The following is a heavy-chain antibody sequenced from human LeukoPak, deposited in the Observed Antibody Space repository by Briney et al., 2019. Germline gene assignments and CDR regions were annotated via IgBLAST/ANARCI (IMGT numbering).Heavy chain of an antibody. CDR2: IRSKANSYAT. J-gene: IGHJ4*02. CDR3: ARESRYSSSWYIINDY. CDR1: GFTFSGSA. D-gene: IGHD6-13*01. V-gene: IGHV3-73*01. Sequence: GGSLRLSCAASGFTFSGSAMHWVRQASGKGLEWVGRIRSKANSYATAYAASVKGRFTISRDDSKNTAYLQMNSLKTEDTAVYYCARESRYSSSWYIINDYWGQGTLVTVSS.